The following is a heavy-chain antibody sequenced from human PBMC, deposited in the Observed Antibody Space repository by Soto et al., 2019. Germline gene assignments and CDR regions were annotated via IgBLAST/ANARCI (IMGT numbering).Heavy chain of an antibody. Sequence: KASETLSLTCAVYGGSFSGYYWSWIRQPPGKGLEWIGEINHSGSTNYNPSLKSRVTISVDTSKNQFSLKLSSVTAADTAVYYCARVVLYSSSWYSRWFDPWGQGTLVTVSS. J-gene: IGHJ5*02. CDR1: GGSFSGYY. CDR2: INHSGST. D-gene: IGHD6-13*01. CDR3: ARVVLYSSSWYSRWFDP. V-gene: IGHV4-34*01.